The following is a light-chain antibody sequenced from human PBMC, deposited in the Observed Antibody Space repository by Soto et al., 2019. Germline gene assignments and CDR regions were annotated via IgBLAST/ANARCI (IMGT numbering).Light chain of an antibody. CDR2: GAS. CDR3: QQYVNSPYT. Sequence: EIVLTQPPGTLSLSPGERATLSCRASQNVRSGYLAWYQQKPGQAPRLLIYGASSRATGIPDRFSGSGSGTDFTLTISRLEPEDFAVYYCQQYVNSPYTFGQGTKVDIK. CDR1: QNVRSGY. V-gene: IGKV3-20*01. J-gene: IGKJ2*01.